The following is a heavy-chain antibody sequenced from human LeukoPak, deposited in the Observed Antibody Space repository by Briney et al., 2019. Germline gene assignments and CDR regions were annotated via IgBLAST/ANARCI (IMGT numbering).Heavy chain of an antibody. CDR2: INPSGGST. V-gene: IGHV1-46*01. D-gene: IGHD3-10*01. CDR1: GYTFTSYY. CDR3: ARDLGRFGELHDAFDI. J-gene: IGHJ3*02. Sequence: ASVKVSCKASGYTFTSYYMHWVRQAPGPGLEWMGLINPSGGSTSYAQKFKGRVTMTRDMSTSTVYMELSSLRSEDTAVYYCARDLGRFGELHDAFDIWGQGTMVTVSS.